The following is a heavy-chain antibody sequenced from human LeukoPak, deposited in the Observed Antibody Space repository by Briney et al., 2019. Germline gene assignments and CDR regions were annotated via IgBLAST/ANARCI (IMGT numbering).Heavy chain of an antibody. CDR3: AKDPAWAAGGS. CDR1: GFTFSSYA. Sequence: GGSLRLSCAASGFTFSSYAMSWVRQAPGKGLEWVSAISGCGGRTYYADSVKGRFTISRDNSKNTLYLQMNSLRAEDTAVYYCAKDPAWAAGGSWGQGTLVTVSS. J-gene: IGHJ4*02. D-gene: IGHD6-13*01. CDR2: ISGCGGRT. V-gene: IGHV3-23*01.